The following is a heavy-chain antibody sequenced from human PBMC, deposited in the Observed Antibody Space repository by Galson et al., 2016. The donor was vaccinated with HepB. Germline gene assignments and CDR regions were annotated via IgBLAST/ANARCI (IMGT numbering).Heavy chain of an antibody. J-gene: IGHJ4*02. CDR2: ISKDGRIK. Sequence: SLRLSCAASGFIFSSYGMHWVRQAPGKGLEWVSVISKDGRIKNYAESEKGRFTISRDNSKNTLYLQMNTLRVEDTAVYYCAKEDAGSGSYLEYWGQGTLVTVSS. CDR1: GFIFSSYG. V-gene: IGHV3-30*18. CDR3: AKEDAGSGSYLEY. D-gene: IGHD3-10*01.